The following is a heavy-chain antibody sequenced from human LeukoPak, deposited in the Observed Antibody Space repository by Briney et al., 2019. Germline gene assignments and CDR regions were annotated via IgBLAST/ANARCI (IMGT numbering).Heavy chain of an antibody. V-gene: IGHV3-30*02. D-gene: IGHD1-26*01. CDR2: IRYDGSDE. CDR1: GFTFSSYG. Sequence: PGGSLRLSCAPSGFTFSSYGMHWVRQAPGKGLEWVAFIRYDGSDEHYADSVKGRFTISRDNSKDTLYLQMNSLRAEDTAVYYCAKDLELAPFDYWGQGTLVTVSS. CDR3: AKDLELAPFDY. J-gene: IGHJ4*02.